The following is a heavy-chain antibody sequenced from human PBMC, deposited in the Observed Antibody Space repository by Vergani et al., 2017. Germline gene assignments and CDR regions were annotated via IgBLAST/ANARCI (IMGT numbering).Heavy chain of an antibody. V-gene: IGHV4-59*12. J-gene: IGHJ1*01. CDR1: GDSISSYY. Sequence: QVQLQESGPGLVKPSETLSLTCTVSGDSISSYYWSWIRQPPGKGLEWIGYIYYSGSTNYNPSLKSRVTISVDTSKNQFSLKLSSVTAADTAVYYCARDAGRWEATREHWGQGTLVTVSS. CDR2: IYYSGST. D-gene: IGHD5-12*01. CDR3: ARDAGRWEATREH.